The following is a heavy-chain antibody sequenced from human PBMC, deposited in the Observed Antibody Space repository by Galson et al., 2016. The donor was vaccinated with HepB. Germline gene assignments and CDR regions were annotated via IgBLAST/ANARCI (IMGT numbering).Heavy chain of an antibody. CDR1: GSTFSSFA. CDR2: ISSSGDKT. D-gene: IGHD2-21*01. J-gene: IGHJ3*01. CDR3: AKDTPSTPSTYVAFDL. V-gene: IGHV3-23*01. Sequence: SLRLSCAASGSTFSSFAMSWVRQSPGKGLEWVSGISSSGDKTHYADSVKGRFTVSRDNSKNTLYLQTNSLRAEDTAVYWCAKDTPSTPSTYVAFDLWGQGTMVTVSS.